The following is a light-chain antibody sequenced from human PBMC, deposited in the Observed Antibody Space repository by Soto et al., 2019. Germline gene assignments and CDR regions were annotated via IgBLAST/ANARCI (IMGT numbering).Light chain of an antibody. Sequence: EIVLTQSPGTLSLSPGERATLSCRASQSVSSSYLAWYQQKPGQAPRLLIYAASSRATGIPDRFSGSGSGTDFTLTISRLEPEDSAVYYCQQYGSSPGTFGQVTKVEIK. CDR3: QQYGSSPGT. V-gene: IGKV3-20*01. CDR2: AAS. J-gene: IGKJ1*01. CDR1: QSVSSSY.